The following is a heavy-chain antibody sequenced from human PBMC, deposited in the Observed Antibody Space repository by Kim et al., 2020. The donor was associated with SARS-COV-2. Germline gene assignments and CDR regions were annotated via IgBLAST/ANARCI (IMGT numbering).Heavy chain of an antibody. J-gene: IGHJ4*02. CDR2: ISDSGGRT. CDR3: SASDY. Sequence: LSLTCAASGFTFSSYAMTWVRQAPGKGLEWASTISDSGGRTHYADSVKGRFTISRDNSKNTLYLQLNSLRAEDTAVYYCSASDYWGQGTLVTVSS. CDR1: GFTFSSYA. V-gene: IGHV3-23*01.